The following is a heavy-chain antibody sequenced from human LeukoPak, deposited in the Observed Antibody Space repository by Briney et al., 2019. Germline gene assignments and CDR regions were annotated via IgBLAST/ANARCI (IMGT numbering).Heavy chain of an antibody. CDR3: ARYYFDSSAYYSNWFDP. CDR2: IHYSGIA. CDR1: GXSIGGGDSH. D-gene: IGHD3-22*01. J-gene: IGHJ5*02. Sequence: KPSETLSLTWTVSGXSIGGGDSHWSWIRQPPGKGLEWIGYIHYSGIAQYNPSLRSRLTISLDTSKNQFSLKLSSLTAADTAVYYCARYYFDSSAYYSNWFDPWGQGTLVTVSS. V-gene: IGHV4-30-4*01.